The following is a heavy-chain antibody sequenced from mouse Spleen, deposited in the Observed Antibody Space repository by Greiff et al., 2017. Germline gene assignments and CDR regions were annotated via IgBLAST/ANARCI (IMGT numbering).Heavy chain of an antibody. J-gene: IGHJ3*01. CDR1: GYSFTGYY. Sequence: EVQLQQSGPELVKPGASVKISCKASGYSFTGYYMNWVKQSPEKSLEWIGEINPSTGGTTYNQKFKAKATLTVDKSSSTAYMQLKSLTSEDSAVYYCARELFAYWGQGTLVTVST. CDR3: ARELFAY. V-gene: IGHV1-42*01. CDR2: INPSTGGT.